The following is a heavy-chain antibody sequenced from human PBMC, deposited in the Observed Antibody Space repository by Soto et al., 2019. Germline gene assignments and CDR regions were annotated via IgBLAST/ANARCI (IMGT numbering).Heavy chain of an antibody. D-gene: IGHD3-3*01. CDR2: IIPIFGTA. CDR1: GGTFSSYA. J-gene: IGHJ6*02. Sequence: GASVKVSCKASGGTFSSYAISWVRQAPGQGLEWMGGIIPIFGTANYAQKFQGRVTITADESTSTAYMELSSLRSEDTAVYYCARGNVLRFLEWLTAEYGMDVWGQGTTVTVSS. CDR3: ARGNVLRFLEWLTAEYGMDV. V-gene: IGHV1-69*13.